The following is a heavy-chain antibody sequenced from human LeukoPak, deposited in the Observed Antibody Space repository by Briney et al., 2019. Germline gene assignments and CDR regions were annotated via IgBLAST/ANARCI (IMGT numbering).Heavy chain of an antibody. CDR3: ARVYYYDSSGYYPAEYFQH. CDR1: GGSISSYY. Sequence: SETLSLTCTVSGGSISSYYRSWIQQPPGKGLEWIGYIYYSGSTNYNPSLKSRVTISVDTSKNQFSLKLSSVTVADTAVYYCARVYYYDSSGYYPAEYFQHWGQGTLVTVSS. J-gene: IGHJ1*01. D-gene: IGHD3-22*01. CDR2: IYYSGST. V-gene: IGHV4-59*01.